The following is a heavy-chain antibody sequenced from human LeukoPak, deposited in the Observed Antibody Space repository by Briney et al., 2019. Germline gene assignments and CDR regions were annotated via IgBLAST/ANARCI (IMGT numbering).Heavy chain of an antibody. J-gene: IGHJ4*02. D-gene: IGHD4/OR15-4a*01. CDR1: GFNFSTYG. CDR3: ARRAGAYSHPYDY. Sequence: TGGSLRLSCAASGFNFSTYGMHWVRQAPGKGLEWVAFIRSDGNNKYYAHSVKGRFTITRDNSKNTLYLEMNSLRAEDTAVYYCARRAGAYSHPYDYWGQGTLVTVSS. V-gene: IGHV3-30*02. CDR2: IRSDGNNK.